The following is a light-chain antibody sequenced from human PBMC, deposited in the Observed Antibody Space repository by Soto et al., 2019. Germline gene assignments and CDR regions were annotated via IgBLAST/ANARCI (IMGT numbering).Light chain of an antibody. CDR1: ENIKNW. V-gene: IGKV1-5*01. CDR3: QQYDVPPKT. J-gene: IGKJ1*01. CDR2: DAS. Sequence: DVQMTQSPSTLAASVGDRVTITCRASENIKNWLAWYQQTPGKAPKVLISDASRLETGVPSRFSGSGYGTDFTLTITSLQTDDFGTDHGQQYDVPPKTFGQETNVEV.